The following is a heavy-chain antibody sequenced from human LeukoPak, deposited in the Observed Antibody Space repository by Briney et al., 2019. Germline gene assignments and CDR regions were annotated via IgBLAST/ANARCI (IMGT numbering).Heavy chain of an antibody. V-gene: IGHV4-39*01. D-gene: IGHD7-27*01. CDR1: GGSIISSSYY. CDR2: IYYSGST. Sequence: SETLSLTCTLSGGSIISSSYYCGWIRQSPGKGLEWIGSIYYSGSTYYNPSLKSRVTISVDTSKNQFSLKVSSVTAAETAVYYYVRPSLGAFDIWGQGTMVTVSS. J-gene: IGHJ3*02. CDR3: VRPSLGAFDI.